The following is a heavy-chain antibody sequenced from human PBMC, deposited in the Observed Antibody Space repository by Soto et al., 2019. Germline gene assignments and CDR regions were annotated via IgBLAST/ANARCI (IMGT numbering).Heavy chain of an antibody. V-gene: IGHV3-23*01. CDR1: GFTFSSYA. CDR3: AKGKLRGNYFDY. D-gene: IGHD1-26*01. J-gene: IGHJ4*02. Sequence: EVQLLESGGGLVQPGGSLRLSCAASGFTFSSYAMSWVRQAPGKGLEWVSAISGSGGGTYYADSVKGRFTISRDNSKNTLYLQMNSLRAEDTAVYYCAKGKLRGNYFDYWGQGTLVTVSS. CDR2: ISGSGGGT.